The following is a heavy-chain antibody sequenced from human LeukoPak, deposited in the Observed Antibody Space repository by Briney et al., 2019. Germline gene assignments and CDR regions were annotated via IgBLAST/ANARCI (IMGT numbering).Heavy chain of an antibody. CDR1: GFTFSSYA. J-gene: IGHJ4*02. CDR2: ISGSGGST. CDR3: AKDIGYSGSYYSTFDY. D-gene: IGHD1-26*01. Sequence: GGSLRLSCAASGFTFSSYAMSWVRQAPGKGLEWVSAISGSGGSTYYADSVKGRFTISRDNAKNSLYLQMNSLRADDMALYYCAKDIGYSGSYYSTFDYWGQGTLVTVSS. V-gene: IGHV3-23*01.